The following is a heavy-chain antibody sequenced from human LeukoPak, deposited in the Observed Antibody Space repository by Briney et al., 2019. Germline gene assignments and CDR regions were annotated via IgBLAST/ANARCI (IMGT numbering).Heavy chain of an antibody. CDR2: IRGSGDNT. V-gene: IGHV3-23*01. Sequence: GGSLRLSCAASGFTFSSYGMSWVRQAPGKGLEWVSTIRGSGDNTYYADSVKGRFTISRDNSKNMLYLQMGSLRTDDMAVYYCARKTSNWNDAWGQGTLVTVS. J-gene: IGHJ5*02. CDR3: ARKTSNWNDA. CDR1: GFTFSSYG.